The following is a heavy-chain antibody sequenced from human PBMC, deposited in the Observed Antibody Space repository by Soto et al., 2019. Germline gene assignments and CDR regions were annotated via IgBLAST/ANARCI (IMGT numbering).Heavy chain of an antibody. D-gene: IGHD6-6*01. J-gene: IGHJ4*02. Sequence: PSETLSFTCTVSGGSIISGDYYFICIRQPPGKGLEWIGYIYYSGSTYYNPSLKSRVTISVDTSKNQFSLKLSSVTAADTAVYYCARASNPYSSSSPFDYWGQGTLVTVSS. CDR3: ARASNPYSSSSPFDY. CDR2: IYYSGST. CDR1: GGSIISGDYY. V-gene: IGHV4-30-4*01.